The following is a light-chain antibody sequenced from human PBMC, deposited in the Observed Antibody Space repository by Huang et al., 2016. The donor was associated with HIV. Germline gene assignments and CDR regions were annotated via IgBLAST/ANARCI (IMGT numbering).Light chain of an antibody. CDR2: LGS. CDR3: MQSLQTPFT. Sequence: DIVMTQAPLSLPVTPGVPASISCRSSQSLLHSYGYNFLQWYVQKPGQSPQLLISLGSYRASGVPDRFTGSGTDTDFTLEISSVEAEDVGVYYCMQSLQTPFTFGPGTKVDI. CDR1: QSLLHSYGYNF. V-gene: IGKV2-28*01. J-gene: IGKJ3*01.